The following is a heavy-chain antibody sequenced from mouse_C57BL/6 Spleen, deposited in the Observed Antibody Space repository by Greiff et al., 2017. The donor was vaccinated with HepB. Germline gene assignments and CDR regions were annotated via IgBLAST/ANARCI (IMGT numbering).Heavy chain of an antibody. CDR2: INPNNGGT. D-gene: IGHD1-1*01. Sequence: EVQLQQSGPELVKPGASVKIPCKASGYTFTDYNMDWVKQSHGKSLEWIGDINPNNGGTIYNQKFKGKATLTVDKSSSTAYMELRSLTSEDTAVYYCATIDYYGSRGAMDYWGQRTSVTVSS. CDR3: ATIDYYGSRGAMDY. V-gene: IGHV1-18*01. J-gene: IGHJ4*01. CDR1: GYTFTDYN.